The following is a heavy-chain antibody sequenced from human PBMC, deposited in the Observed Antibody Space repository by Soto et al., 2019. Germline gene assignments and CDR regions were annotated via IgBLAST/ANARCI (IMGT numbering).Heavy chain of an antibody. D-gene: IGHD3-22*01. Sequence: GGSLRLSCAASGFTFSSYGMHWVRQAPGKGLEWVAVIWYDGSNKYYADSVKGRFTISRDNSKNTLYLQMNSLRAEDTAVYYCARDSHDSSAESPALDDWGQGTLVTVSS. J-gene: IGHJ4*02. V-gene: IGHV3-33*01. CDR1: GFTFSSYG. CDR2: IWYDGSNK. CDR3: ARDSHDSSAESPALDD.